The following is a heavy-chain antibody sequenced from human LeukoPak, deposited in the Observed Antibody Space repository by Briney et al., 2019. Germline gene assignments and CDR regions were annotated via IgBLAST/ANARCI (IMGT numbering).Heavy chain of an antibody. V-gene: IGHV1-69*13. J-gene: IGHJ6*02. CDR2: IIPIFGTA. CDR1: GGTFSSYA. D-gene: IGHD3-10*01. CDR3: ARRDYYGSGSYRPQYYYYYYGMDV. Sequence: SVKISCKASGGTFSSYAISWVRQAPGQGLEWMGGIIPIFGTANYAQKFQGRVTITADESTSTAYMELSSLRSEDTAVYYCARRDYYGSGSYRPQYYYYYYGMDVWGQGTTVTVSS.